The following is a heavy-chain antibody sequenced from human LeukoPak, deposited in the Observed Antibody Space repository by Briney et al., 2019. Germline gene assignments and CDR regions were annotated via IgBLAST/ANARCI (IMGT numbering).Heavy chain of an antibody. CDR2: INAGNGNT. J-gene: IGHJ2*01. V-gene: IGHV1-3*01. Sequence: ASVKVSCKASGYTFTSYAMHWVRQAPGQRLEWMGWINAGNGNTKYSQKFQGRVTITRDTSASTAYMELSSLRSEDTAVYYCARDYGDIPPDWYYDLWGRGTLVTVSS. CDR3: ARDYGDIPPDWYYDL. D-gene: IGHD4-17*01. CDR1: GYTFTSYA.